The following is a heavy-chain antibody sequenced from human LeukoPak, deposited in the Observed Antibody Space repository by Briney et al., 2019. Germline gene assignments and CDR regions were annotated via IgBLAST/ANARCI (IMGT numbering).Heavy chain of an antibody. D-gene: IGHD4-17*01. CDR3: ARGDYGDYWNYYYMDV. J-gene: IGHJ6*03. Sequence: SETLSLTCTVSGYSISSGYYWSWIRQPPGKGLEWIGEINHSGSTNYKPSLKSRVTISVDTSKKQFSLKLSSVTAEDTAVYSCARGDYGDYWNYYYMDVWGKGTTVTVSS. V-gene: IGHV4-38-2*02. CDR1: GYSISSGYY. CDR2: INHSGST.